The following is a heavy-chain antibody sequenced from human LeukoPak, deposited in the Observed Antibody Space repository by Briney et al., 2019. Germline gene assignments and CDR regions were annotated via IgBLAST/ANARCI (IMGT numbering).Heavy chain of an antibody. Sequence: PGRSLRLSCAASGFTFSSYAMHWVRQGPGKGLEWVAVISYDGSNKYYADSVKGRFTIPRDNSTNTLYLQMNSLRAEDTAVYYCARVYVGLPYYYYYYMDVWGKGTTVTVSS. D-gene: IGHD2-8*01. CDR2: ISYDGSNK. CDR3: ARVYVGLPYYYYYYMDV. CDR1: GFTFSSYA. V-gene: IGHV3-30*04. J-gene: IGHJ6*03.